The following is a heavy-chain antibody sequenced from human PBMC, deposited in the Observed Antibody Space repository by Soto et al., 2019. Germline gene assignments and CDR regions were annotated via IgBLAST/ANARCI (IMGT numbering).Heavy chain of an antibody. J-gene: IGHJ5*02. D-gene: IGHD6-19*01. V-gene: IGHV4-31*03. Sequence: SETLSLTCTVSGGSISSGGYYWSWIRQHPGKGLEWIGYIYYSGSTYYNPSLKSRVTISVDTSKNQFSLKLSSVTAADTAVYYCARVNLPSAAGAHSSGWWTLAWFDPWGQGTLVTVSS. CDR3: ARVNLPSAAGAHSSGWWTLAWFDP. CDR1: GGSISSGGYY. CDR2: IYYSGST.